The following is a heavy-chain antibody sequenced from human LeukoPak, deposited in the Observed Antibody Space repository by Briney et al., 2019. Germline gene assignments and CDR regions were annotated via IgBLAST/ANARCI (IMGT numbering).Heavy chain of an antibody. J-gene: IGHJ4*02. D-gene: IGHD3-22*01. V-gene: IGHV4-59*01. CDR2: IYYSGST. CDR3: ARVTGYMIEDYFDY. Sequence: SETLSLTCTVSGGSISSYYWSWIRQPPGKGLEWFGYIYYSGSTNYNPSLKSRVTISVETSKNQFSLKLSSVTAADTAVYYCARVTGYMIEDYFDYWGQGTLVTVSS. CDR1: GGSISSYY.